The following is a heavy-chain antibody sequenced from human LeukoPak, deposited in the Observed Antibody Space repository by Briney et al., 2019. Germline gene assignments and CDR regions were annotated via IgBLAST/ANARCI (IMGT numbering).Heavy chain of an antibody. J-gene: IGHJ4*02. CDR3: AAWGSSGWYSDY. D-gene: IGHD6-19*01. Sequence: PSQTLSLTCTVSGGSISSGDYYWSWIRQPPGKGLEWIGYIYYSGSTYYNPSLKSRVTISVDTSKNQFSLKLSSVTAADTAVYYCAAWGSSGWYSDYWGQGTLVTVSS. CDR2: IYYSGST. CDR1: GGSISSGDYY. V-gene: IGHV4-31*03.